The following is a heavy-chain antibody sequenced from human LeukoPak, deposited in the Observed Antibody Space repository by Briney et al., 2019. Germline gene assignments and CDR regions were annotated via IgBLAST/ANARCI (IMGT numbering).Heavy chain of an antibody. V-gene: IGHV1-69*05. CDR3: ARSIAARSSWFDP. Sequence: ASVKVSCKASGGTFSSYAISRVRQAPGQGLEWMGGIIPIFGTANYAQKFQGRVTITTDESTSTAYMELSSLRSEDTAVYYCARSIAARSSWFDPWGQGTLVTVSS. D-gene: IGHD6-6*01. CDR2: IIPIFGTA. CDR1: GGTFSSYA. J-gene: IGHJ5*02.